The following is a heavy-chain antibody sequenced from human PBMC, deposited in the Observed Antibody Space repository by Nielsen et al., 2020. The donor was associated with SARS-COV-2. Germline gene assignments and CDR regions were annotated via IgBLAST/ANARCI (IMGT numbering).Heavy chain of an antibody. CDR3: VRDSSVVIWSGYPVD. CDR1: GFTFHDCA. J-gene: IGHJ4*02. Sequence: SLKISCAASGFTFHDCAMHWVRQAPGQGLEWVSGISWNSGSIGYADSVKGRFTISRDNAKNSLFLQINSLRAEDTAVYYCVRDSSVVIWSGYPVDWGQGTLVTVSS. V-gene: IGHV3-9*01. D-gene: IGHD3-3*01. CDR2: ISWNSGSI.